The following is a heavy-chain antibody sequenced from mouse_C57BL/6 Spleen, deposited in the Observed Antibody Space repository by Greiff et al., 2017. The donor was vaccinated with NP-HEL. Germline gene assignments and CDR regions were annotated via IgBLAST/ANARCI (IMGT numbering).Heavy chain of an antibody. Sequence: QVQLQQSGAELVKPGASVKMSCKASGYTFTSYWITWVKQRPGQGLEWIGDIYPGSGSTNYNEKFKSKATLTVDTSSSTAYMQLSSLTSEDSAVYYCARGDYGRSAFDYWGQGTTLTVSS. CDR2: IYPGSGST. CDR1: GYTFTSYW. J-gene: IGHJ2*01. D-gene: IGHD1-1*01. CDR3: ARGDYGRSAFDY. V-gene: IGHV1-55*01.